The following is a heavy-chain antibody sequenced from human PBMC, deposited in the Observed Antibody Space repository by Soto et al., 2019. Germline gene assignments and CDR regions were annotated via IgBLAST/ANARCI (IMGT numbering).Heavy chain of an antibody. CDR1: GFSLITNGVG. CDR3: AHSPRCDADCYVAYFDH. D-gene: IGHD2-21*02. J-gene: IGHJ4*02. Sequence: QITLRESGPTLVRPTQTLTLTCTFSGFSLITNGVGVAWIRQPPGKALEWLALIYWDDDKRYNPSLKRNLTITEDISKTQVVLTMTNADPVDTATYYCAHSPRCDADCYVAYFDHWGQGTLVTVSS. CDR2: IYWDDDK. V-gene: IGHV2-5*02.